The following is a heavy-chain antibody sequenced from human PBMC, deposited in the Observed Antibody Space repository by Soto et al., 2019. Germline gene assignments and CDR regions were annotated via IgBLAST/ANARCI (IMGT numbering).Heavy chain of an antibody. CDR3: AKKRSGSWSMGCFDS. CDR2: MSGNADEM. J-gene: IGHJ4*02. CDR1: GFTFRIHA. V-gene: IGHV3-23*01. D-gene: IGHD3-16*01. Sequence: PGGPLRLFCAASGFTFRIHAMDWGRQGPGKGLEWLSAMSGNADEMYYADCGKGRFTIYTHSSTNTVFLKMHSRRAEDTALYYGAKKRSGSWSMGCFDSWGQGTLVNLSS.